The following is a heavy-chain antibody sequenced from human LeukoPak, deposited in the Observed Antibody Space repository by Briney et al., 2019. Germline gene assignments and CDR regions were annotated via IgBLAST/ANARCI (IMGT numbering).Heavy chain of an antibody. CDR1: GFTFSSYT. CDR3: ARPRGAVVAVTGGAFDI. CDR2: ISSSSSYI. Sequence: GGSLRLSCAASGFTFSSYTMNWVRQAPGKGLEWVSFISSSSSYIYYADSVKGRFTISRDNAKNSLYLQMNSLRAEDTAVYYCARPRGAVVAVTGGAFDIWGQGTMVTVSS. V-gene: IGHV3-21*01. D-gene: IGHD2-15*01. J-gene: IGHJ3*02.